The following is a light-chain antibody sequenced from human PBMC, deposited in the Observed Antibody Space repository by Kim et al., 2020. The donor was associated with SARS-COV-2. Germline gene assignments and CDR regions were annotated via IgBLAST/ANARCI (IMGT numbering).Light chain of an antibody. CDR1: KLGDKY. Sequence: SYELTQPPSVSVSPGQTVTITCSGDKLGDKYSSWYQQQPGQAPVSVIYQDTKRPSGIPERFAGSNSGNTATLTISGAQAMDEADYYCQAWDNTWVFGGGT. CDR3: QAWDNTWV. J-gene: IGLJ3*02. CDR2: QDT. V-gene: IGLV3-1*01.